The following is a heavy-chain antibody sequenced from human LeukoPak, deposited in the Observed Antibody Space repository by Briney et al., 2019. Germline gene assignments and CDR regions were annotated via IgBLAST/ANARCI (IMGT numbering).Heavy chain of an antibody. V-gene: IGHV4-4*02. J-gene: IGHJ6*03. Sequence: SETLSLTCAVSGGSISSSNWWSWVRQPPGKGLEWIGEIYHSGSTNYNPSLKSRVTISVDKSKNQFSLKLSSVTAADTAVYYCARLGGNWNRYYYYYYMDVWGKGTTVTVSS. D-gene: IGHD1-1*01. CDR1: GGSISSSNW. CDR2: IYHSGST. CDR3: ARLGGNWNRYYYYYYMDV.